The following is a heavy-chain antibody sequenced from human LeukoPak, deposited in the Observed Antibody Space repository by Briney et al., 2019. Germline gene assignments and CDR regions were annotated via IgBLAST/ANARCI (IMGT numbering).Heavy chain of an antibody. V-gene: IGHV1-2*02. Sequence: RGASVKVSCKASGYTFTDYYMHWVRQAPGQGLEWMGWINPNSGGTNYAQKFQGRVSMTRDTSISTAYMELSRLRSDDTAVYYCARAGVWGYDDSSGYHNAAFDIWGQGTMVTVSS. CDR2: INPNSGGT. D-gene: IGHD3-22*01. J-gene: IGHJ3*02. CDR1: GYTFTDYY. CDR3: ARAGVWGYDDSSGYHNAAFDI.